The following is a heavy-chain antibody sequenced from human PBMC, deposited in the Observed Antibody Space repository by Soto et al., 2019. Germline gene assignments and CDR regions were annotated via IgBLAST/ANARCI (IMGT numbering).Heavy chain of an antibody. V-gene: IGHV3-30-3*01. CDR1: GFTFSSYA. CDR2: ISYDGSNK. J-gene: IGHJ4*02. CDR3: ARVMYSSGWLFDY. D-gene: IGHD6-19*01. Sequence: GGSLRLSCAASGFTFSSYAMHWVRQAPGKGLEWVAVISYDGSNKYYADSVKGRFTISRDNSKNTLYLQMNSLRAEDTAVYYCARVMYSSGWLFDYWGQGTLVTVSS.